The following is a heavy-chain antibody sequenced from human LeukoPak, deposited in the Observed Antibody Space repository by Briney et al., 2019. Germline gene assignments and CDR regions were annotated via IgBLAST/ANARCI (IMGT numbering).Heavy chain of an antibody. CDR2: IRFDGSDK. D-gene: IGHD4-17*01. V-gene: IGHV3-30*02. Sequence: PGGSLRLSCAASGFTFSSYGIHWVRQAPGKGLEWVAFIRFDGSDKYYADSVKGRFTISRDNSKNTLHLQMNSLRAEDTAVYYCAKRIIDYGDFDGLDYWGQGTLVTVSS. J-gene: IGHJ4*02. CDR1: GFTFSSYG. CDR3: AKRIIDYGDFDGLDY.